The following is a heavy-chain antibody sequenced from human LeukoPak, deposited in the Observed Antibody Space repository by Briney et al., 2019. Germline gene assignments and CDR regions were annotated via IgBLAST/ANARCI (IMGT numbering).Heavy chain of an antibody. V-gene: IGHV1-46*01. CDR1: GYTFSTYY. D-gene: IGHD3-22*01. J-gene: IGHJ5*02. Sequence: ASVKVSCKASGYTFSTYYMHWVRQAPGQGLEWMGIINPSGGSTSYAQKFQGRLTMSRDTSTSTVYMELSNLRSEDTAVYYCARAAGSSGYSPWGQGTLVTVSS. CDR2: INPSGGST. CDR3: ARAAGSSGYSP.